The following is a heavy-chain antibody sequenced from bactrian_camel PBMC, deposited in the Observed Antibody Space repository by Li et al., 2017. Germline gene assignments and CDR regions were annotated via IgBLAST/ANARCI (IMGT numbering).Heavy chain of an antibody. Sequence: VQLVESGGGSVQAGGSLRLSCAASGFASSRNCLGWIRQAPGGEREPVAVIYTGGGRTAYADSVKGRFTSSQDNAKNTLFLQMNNLEPEDTGVYYCVLDQRAAPGDCYSGSWFRESLVWGQGTQVTVS. J-gene: IGHJ4*01. CDR1: GFASSRNC. V-gene: IGHV3S31*01. CDR2: IYTGGGRT. CDR3: VLDQRAAPGDCYSGSWFRESLV. D-gene: IGHD3*01.